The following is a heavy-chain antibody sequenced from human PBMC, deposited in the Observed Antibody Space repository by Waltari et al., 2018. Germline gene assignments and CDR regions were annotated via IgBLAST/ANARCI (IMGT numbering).Heavy chain of an antibody. J-gene: IGHJ5*02. CDR1: GYTFTSHD. CDR3: ARGVLGATRRNEWFDP. V-gene: IGHV1-8*01. CDR2: RNTNSGNT. D-gene: IGHD1-26*01. Sequence: QVQLVQSGAEVKKPGASVKVSCKASGYTFTSHDINWVRQATGQGLEWMGWRNTNSGNTGYAQKCQGRVTMTRNTSISTAYMELSSLRSEDTAVYYCARGVLGATRRNEWFDPWGQGTLVTVSS.